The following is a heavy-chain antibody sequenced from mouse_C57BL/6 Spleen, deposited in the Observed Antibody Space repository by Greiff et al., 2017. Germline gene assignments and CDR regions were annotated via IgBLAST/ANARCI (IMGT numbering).Heavy chain of an antibody. D-gene: IGHD2-3*01. CDR2: INPGSGGT. V-gene: IGHV1-54*01. Sequence: QVQLQQSGAELVRPGTSVKVSCKASGYAFTNYLIEWVKQRPGQGLEWIGVINPGSGGTNYNEKFKGNATLTADKSSSTAYMQLSSLTSEDSAVYFCARSDGYSFAYWGQGTLVTVSA. CDR3: ARSDGYSFAY. J-gene: IGHJ3*01. CDR1: GYAFTNYL.